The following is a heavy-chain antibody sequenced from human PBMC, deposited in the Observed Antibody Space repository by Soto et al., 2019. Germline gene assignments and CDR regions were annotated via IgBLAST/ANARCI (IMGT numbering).Heavy chain of an antibody. J-gene: IGHJ1*01. CDR1: GFTFSSYS. CDR3: ARDSHSSSWYYFQH. CDR2: ISSSSSYI. Sequence: GGSLRLSCAASGFTFSSYSMNWVRQAPGKGLEWVSSISSSSSYIYYAFSVKGGFTISRDNAKNSLYLQMNSLRAEDAAVYYCARDSHSSSWYYFQHWGQGTLVTVSS. D-gene: IGHD6-13*01. V-gene: IGHV3-21*01.